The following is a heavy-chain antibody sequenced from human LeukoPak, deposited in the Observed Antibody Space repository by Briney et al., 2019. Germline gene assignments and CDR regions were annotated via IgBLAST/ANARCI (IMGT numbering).Heavy chain of an antibody. Sequence: GGSLRLSCAASVFTFSSYSMNCVRQAPGKGLECVSSISSSSSYIYYADSVKGRFTISRDNDKNSLYLQMNSLRAEDKDVYYCARDSENSGYDAYYYCGMDVWGQGTTVTVSS. J-gene: IGHJ6*02. CDR2: ISSSSSYI. V-gene: IGHV3-21*01. CDR3: ARDSENSGYDAYYYCGMDV. CDR1: VFTFSSYS. D-gene: IGHD5-12*01.